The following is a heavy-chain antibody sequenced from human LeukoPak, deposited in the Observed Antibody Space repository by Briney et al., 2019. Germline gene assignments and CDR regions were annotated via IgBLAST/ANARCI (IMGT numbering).Heavy chain of an antibody. Sequence: GRSLRLSCAASGFTVSSNYMSWVRQAPGKGLEWVAVISYDGSNKYSADSVKGRFTISRDNSKNTLYLQMNSLRAEDTAVYYCARAIVGATALGYWGQGTLVTVSS. CDR3: ARAIVGATALGY. CDR2: ISYDGSNK. J-gene: IGHJ4*02. D-gene: IGHD1-26*01. CDR1: GFTVSSNY. V-gene: IGHV3-30-3*01.